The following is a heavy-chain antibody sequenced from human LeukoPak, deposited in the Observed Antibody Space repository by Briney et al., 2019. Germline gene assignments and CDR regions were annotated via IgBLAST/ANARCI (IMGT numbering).Heavy chain of an antibody. J-gene: IGHJ3*02. CDR2: IYHSGNT. CDR1: SGSISSAGFY. D-gene: IGHD2/OR15-2a*01. Sequence: SQTLSLTCTVSSGSISSAGFYWSWIRQPPGKGLEWIGYIYHSGNTYYNLSLKSRVTISVDRSKNQFSLKLSSVTAADTAVYYCARTLSTTNDAFDIWGQGTMVTVSS. CDR3: ARTLSTTNDAFDI. V-gene: IGHV4-30-2*01.